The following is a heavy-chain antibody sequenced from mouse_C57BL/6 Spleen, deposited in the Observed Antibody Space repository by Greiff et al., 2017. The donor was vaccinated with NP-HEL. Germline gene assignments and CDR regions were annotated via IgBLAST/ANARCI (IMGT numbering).Heavy chain of an antibody. D-gene: IGHD2-2*01. CDR1: GFTFSDYG. Sequence: EVKLMESGGGLVKPGGSLKLSCAASGFTFSDYGMHWVRQAPEKGLEWVAYISSGSSTIYYADTVKGRFTISRDNAKNTLFLQMTSLRSEDTGMYYCARYYGYAYYLDYSGQSTTLTVSS. V-gene: IGHV5-17*01. CDR3: ARYYGYAYYLDY. CDR2: ISSGSSTI. J-gene: IGHJ2*01.